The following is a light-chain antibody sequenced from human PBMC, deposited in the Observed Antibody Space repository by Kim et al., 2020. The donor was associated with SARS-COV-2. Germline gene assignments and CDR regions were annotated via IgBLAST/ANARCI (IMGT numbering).Light chain of an antibody. J-gene: IGKJ1*01. CDR3: LQDYSYPRT. CDR1: QDIRND. V-gene: IGKV1-6*01. CDR2: GAS. Sequence: AIQMTQSPSSLSASVGDRVTITCRASQDIRNDLGWYQHKSGQAPKVLIYGASTLQSGVPSRFSGSWSGTDFTLTISSLQPEDFATYYCLQDYSYPRTFGQGTKVDIK.